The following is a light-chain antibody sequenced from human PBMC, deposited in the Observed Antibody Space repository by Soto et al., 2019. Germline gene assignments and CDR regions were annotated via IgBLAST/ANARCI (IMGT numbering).Light chain of an antibody. J-gene: IGKJ4*01. CDR2: GAS. CDR3: QEYNNWRPTT. V-gene: IGKV3-15*01. Sequence: IVMTQSPATLSVSPGERATLSCRASQSISSKLAWYQQKPGQAPRLLIYGASTRATGIPVRFSGSGSGTEFTLTITSLQSEDFAVYYCQEYNNWRPTTFGGGTKVDIK. CDR1: QSISSK.